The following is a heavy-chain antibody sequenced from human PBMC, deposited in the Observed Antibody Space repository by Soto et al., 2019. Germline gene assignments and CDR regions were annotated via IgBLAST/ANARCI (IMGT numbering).Heavy chain of an antibody. D-gene: IGHD3-22*01. Sequence: QVQLVQSGAEVKKPGASVKVSCKASGYTFTSYAMHWVRQAPGQRLEWMGWINAGNGNTKYSQKFQGRVTITRDTSASTAYMELSSLRSEDTGGYYCARDSDYYDSSGYLAWGQGTLVTVSS. V-gene: IGHV1-3*01. CDR2: INAGNGNT. J-gene: IGHJ5*02. CDR1: GYTFTSYA. CDR3: ARDSDYYDSSGYLA.